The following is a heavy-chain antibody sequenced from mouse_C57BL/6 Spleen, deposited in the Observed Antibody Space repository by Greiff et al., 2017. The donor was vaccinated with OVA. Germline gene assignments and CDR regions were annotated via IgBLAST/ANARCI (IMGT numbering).Heavy chain of an antibody. CDR3: RYGSSYGYFDV. V-gene: IGHV1-82*01. CDR1: GYAFSSSW. CDR2: IYPGDGDT. J-gene: IGHJ1*03. Sequence: QVQLKQSGPELVKPGASVKISCKASGYAFSSSWMNWVKQRPGKGLEWIGRIYPGDGDTNYNGKFKGKATLTADKSSSTAYMQLSSLTSEDSAVYFCRYGSSYGYFDVWGTGTTVTVSS. D-gene: IGHD1-1*01.